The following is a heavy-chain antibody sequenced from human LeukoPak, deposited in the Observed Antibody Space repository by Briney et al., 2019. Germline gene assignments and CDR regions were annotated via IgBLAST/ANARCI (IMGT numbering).Heavy chain of an antibody. CDR2: INPNSGGT. J-gene: IGHJ4*02. Sequence: ASVKVSCKASGYTFTGYYMHWVQQAPGQGLEWMGWINPNSGGTNYAQKFQGRVTMTRDTSISTAYMELSRLRSDDTAVYYCASLLSAGYCSGGSCYGSDYWGQGTLVTVSS. CDR1: GYTFTGYY. V-gene: IGHV1-2*02. D-gene: IGHD2-15*01. CDR3: ASLLSAGYCSGGSCYGSDY.